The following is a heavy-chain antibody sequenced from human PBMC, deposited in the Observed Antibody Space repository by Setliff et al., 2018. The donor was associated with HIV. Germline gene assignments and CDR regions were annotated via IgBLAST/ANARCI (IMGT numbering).Heavy chain of an antibody. V-gene: IGHV4-39*07. CDR3: ARNDAFDI. CDR1: GGSFSSSSYS. CDR2: IYHSGST. Sequence: SETLSLTCTIPGGSFSSSSYSWGWIRQPPGKGLEWIGTIYHSGSTYHNPSLKSRVTISMDTSKNQFSLKLSSVTAADTAVYYCARNDAFDIWGQGTLVTVSS. J-gene: IGHJ3*02.